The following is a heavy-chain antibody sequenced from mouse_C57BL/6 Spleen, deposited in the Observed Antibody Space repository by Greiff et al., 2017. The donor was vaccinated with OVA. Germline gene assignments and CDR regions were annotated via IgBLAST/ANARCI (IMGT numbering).Heavy chain of an antibody. CDR2: ISSGSSTI. Sequence: EVMLVESGGGLVKPGGSLKLSCAASGFTFSDYGMHWVRQAPEKGLEWVAYISSGSSTIYYADTVKGRFTISRDNAKNTLFLQMTSLRSEDTAMYYCARPIYYDYEGFACWGQGTLVTVSA. V-gene: IGHV5-17*01. D-gene: IGHD2-4*01. CDR1: GFTFSDYG. CDR3: ARPIYYDYEGFAC. J-gene: IGHJ3*01.